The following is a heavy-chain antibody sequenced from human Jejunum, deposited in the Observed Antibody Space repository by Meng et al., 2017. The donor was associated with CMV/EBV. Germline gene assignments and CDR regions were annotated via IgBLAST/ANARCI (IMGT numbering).Heavy chain of an antibody. J-gene: IGHJ4*02. V-gene: IGHV3-33*06. CDR3: AKGGFVGSYYFDY. CDR1: GFTFSNYG. CDR2: IWYDGTNK. D-gene: IGHD1-26*01. Sequence: SGFTFSNYGMHWVRQAPGKGLEWVAFIWYDGTNKYYADSVQGRFSISRDNSKNTLYLQMNSLRAEDTAVYYCAKGGFVGSYYFDYWGQGTLVTVSS.